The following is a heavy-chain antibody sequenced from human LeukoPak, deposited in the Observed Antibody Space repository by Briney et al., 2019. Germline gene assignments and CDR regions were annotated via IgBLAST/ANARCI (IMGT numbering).Heavy chain of an antibody. CDR2: INPDSGGT. J-gene: IGHJ4*02. D-gene: IGHD3-22*01. Sequence: ASVKVSCKASGYTFTGYYMHWGRQAPGQGREWMGWINPDSGGTSYAQRFQGRVSMTRDTSITTAYMELSRLTSDDTAVYFCARRCDTSSYYTYYFDYWGQGTLVTVSS. CDR1: GYTFTGYY. V-gene: IGHV1-2*02. CDR3: ARRCDTSSYYTYYFDY.